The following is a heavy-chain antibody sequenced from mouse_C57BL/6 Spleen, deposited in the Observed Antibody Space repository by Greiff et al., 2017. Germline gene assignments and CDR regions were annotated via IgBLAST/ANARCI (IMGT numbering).Heavy chain of an antibody. CDR2: INPNNGGT. Sequence: VQLQQSGPELVKPGASVKISCKASGYTFTDYYMNWVKQSHGKSLEWIGDINPNNGGTSYNQKFKGKATLTVDKSSSPAYMELRSLTSEDSAVYYCARRDYGSEGFAYWGQGTLVTVSA. V-gene: IGHV1-26*01. CDR1: GYTFTDYY. CDR3: ARRDYGSEGFAY. D-gene: IGHD1-1*01. J-gene: IGHJ3*01.